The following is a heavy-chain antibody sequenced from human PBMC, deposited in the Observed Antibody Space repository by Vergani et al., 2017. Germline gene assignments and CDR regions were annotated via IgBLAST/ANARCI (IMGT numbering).Heavy chain of an antibody. CDR3: AKGGVIYCSSTSCFSYYYMDV. J-gene: IGHJ6*03. V-gene: IGHV3-9*01. Sequence: EVDLVESGGGLAQPGGSLRLSCEASGITFWKFGMHWVRQGPGKGLEWVSGISWNSGAVDYADSVRGRFTISRDNAKNSLFLEMNSLRFEDTAVYYCAKGGVIYCSSTSCFSYYYMDVWGKGTTVTVSS. D-gene: IGHD2-2*01. CDR2: ISWNSGAV. CDR1: GITFWKFG.